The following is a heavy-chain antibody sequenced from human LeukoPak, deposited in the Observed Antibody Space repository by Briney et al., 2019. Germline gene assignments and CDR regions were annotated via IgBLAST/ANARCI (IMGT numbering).Heavy chain of an antibody. Sequence: GGSLRLSCTASGFTFNTLEMIWVRQAPGKGLEWVANIKQDGSEKYYVDSVKGRFTISRDNAKNSLYLQMNSLRAEDTAVYYCARDRSDYGGNSGDYWGQGTLVTVSS. CDR1: GFTFNTLE. CDR3: ARDRSDYGGNSGDY. D-gene: IGHD4-23*01. J-gene: IGHJ4*02. V-gene: IGHV3-7*01. CDR2: IKQDGSEK.